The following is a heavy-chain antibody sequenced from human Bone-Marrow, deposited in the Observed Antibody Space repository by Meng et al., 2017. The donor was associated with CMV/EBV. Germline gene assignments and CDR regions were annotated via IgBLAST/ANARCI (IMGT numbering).Heavy chain of an antibody. Sequence: GSLRLSCAASGFTFSSYSMNWVRQAPGKGLEWVAVISYDGGNEYYADSVKGRFSVSRDNSKNTLYLQMSSLRAEDTAVYYCARKRWNAGSITYYQYAMEVWGQGTMVTVSS. V-gene: IGHV3-30*03. D-gene: IGHD3-3*02. CDR1: GFTFSSYS. J-gene: IGHJ6*02. CDR3: ARKRWNAGSITYYQYAMEV. CDR2: ISYDGGNE.